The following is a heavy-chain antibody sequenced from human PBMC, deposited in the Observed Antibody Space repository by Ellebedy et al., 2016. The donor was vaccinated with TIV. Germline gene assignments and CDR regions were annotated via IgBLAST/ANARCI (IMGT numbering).Heavy chain of an antibody. Sequence: SLKISCAASGFTFDDFAMHWVRQAPGKGPEWVSGISWDSNYIGYADSVKGRFTISRENAKKSQYLQMNALRTEDTAVYYCAKAQYGSGSYQAIQHWGQGTLVTVSS. J-gene: IGHJ1*01. CDR1: GFTFDDFA. CDR2: ISWDSNYI. CDR3: AKAQYGSGSYQAIQH. V-gene: IGHV3-9*01. D-gene: IGHD3-10*01.